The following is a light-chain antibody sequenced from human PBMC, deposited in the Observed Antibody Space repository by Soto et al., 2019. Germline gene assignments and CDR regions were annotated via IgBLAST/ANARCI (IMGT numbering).Light chain of an antibody. V-gene: IGLV2-14*01. Sequence: QSALTQPASVSGSPGQSITISCTGTSSDVGTYKFVSWYQQHPGKAPKLMIYEVSDRPSGVSSRFSGSKSGNTASLTISGLQAEDEADYYCSSYSSSTTDVVFGGGTK. CDR2: EVS. CDR3: SSYSSSTTDVV. J-gene: IGLJ2*01. CDR1: SSDVGTYKF.